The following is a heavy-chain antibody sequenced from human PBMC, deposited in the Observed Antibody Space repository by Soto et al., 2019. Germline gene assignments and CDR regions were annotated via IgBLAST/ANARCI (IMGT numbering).Heavy chain of an antibody. CDR2: IIPIFGTA. V-gene: IGHV1-69*13. J-gene: IGHJ6*02. CDR3: ARDDRYHDFWSYYYYGMDV. Sequence: SVKVSCKASGGTFSSYAISWVRQAPGQGLEWMGGIIPIFGTANYAQKFQGRVTITADESTSTAYMELSSLRSEDTAVYYCARDDRYHDFWSYYYYGMDVWGQGTTVTVSS. CDR1: GGTFSSYA. D-gene: IGHD3-3*01.